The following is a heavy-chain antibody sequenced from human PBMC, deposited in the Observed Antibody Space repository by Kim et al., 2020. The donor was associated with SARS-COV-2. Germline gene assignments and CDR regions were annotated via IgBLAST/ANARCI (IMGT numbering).Heavy chain of an antibody. Sequence: RYYADSVKGRFTISRDNAKNSLYLQMNSRRDEDTAVYYCAVIEAAAGYDYWGQGTLVTVSS. J-gene: IGHJ4*02. V-gene: IGHV3-48*02. CDR3: AVIEAAAGYDY. D-gene: IGHD6-13*01. CDR2: R.